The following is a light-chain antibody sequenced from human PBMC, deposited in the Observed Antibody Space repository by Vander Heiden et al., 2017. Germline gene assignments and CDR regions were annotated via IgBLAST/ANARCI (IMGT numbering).Light chain of an antibody. CDR3: ETWDSNTRV. V-gene: IGLV4-60*02. CDR2: LEGSGSY. J-gene: IGLJ1*01. Sequence: QPVLTQSSSASASLGSSVKLTCTLSSGHSSYIIAWHQQQPGKAPRYLMKLEGSGSYNKGSGVPDRFSGSSSGADRYLTISHLQVEDEADYYCETWDSNTRVFGTGTKVTVL. CDR1: SGHSSYI.